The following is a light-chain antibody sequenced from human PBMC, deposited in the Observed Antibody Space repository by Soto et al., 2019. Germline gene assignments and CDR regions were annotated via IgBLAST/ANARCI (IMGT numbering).Light chain of an antibody. CDR1: QIFCTF. J-gene: IGKJ5*01. Sequence: EIVLTQSPATLSLSAGERATLSCRARQIFCTFLAWFQQKPGQSPRLLIFDAPNRASGIPARFSGSGSGTDFTLTIRGLEPEDFAVYYCQQRDDWPPITFGQGTRLEIK. V-gene: IGKV3-11*01. CDR2: DAP. CDR3: QQRDDWPPIT.